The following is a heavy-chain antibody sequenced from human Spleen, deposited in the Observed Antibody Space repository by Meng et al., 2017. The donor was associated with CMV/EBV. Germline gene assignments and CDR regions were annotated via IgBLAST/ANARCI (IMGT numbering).Heavy chain of an antibody. V-gene: IGHV3-20*04. Sequence: GGSLRLSCAASGFTFDDYGMSWVRQAPGKGLEWVSGINWNGGSTGYADSVKGRFTISRDNAKNSLYLQMNSLRAEDTALYYCAKDTRYYYYYGMDVWGQGTTVTVSS. J-gene: IGHJ6*02. CDR3: AKDTRYYYYYGMDV. CDR2: INWNGGST. CDR1: GFTFDDYG.